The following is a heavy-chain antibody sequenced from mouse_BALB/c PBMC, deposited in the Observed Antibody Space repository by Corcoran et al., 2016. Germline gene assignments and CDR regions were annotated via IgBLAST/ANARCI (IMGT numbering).Heavy chain of an antibody. V-gene: IGHV14-3*02. Sequence: EVQLQQSGAELVKPGASVKLSCTASGFNIKDTYMHWVKQRPEQGLEWIGRIDPANGNTKYDPKFQGKATITADTSSNTAYLQLSSLTPEDTAVYYCARSRTGTGTWFAYWGQGTLVTVSA. D-gene: IGHD4-1*01. CDR2: IDPANGNT. J-gene: IGHJ3*01. CDR3: ARSRTGTGTWFAY. CDR1: GFNIKDTY.